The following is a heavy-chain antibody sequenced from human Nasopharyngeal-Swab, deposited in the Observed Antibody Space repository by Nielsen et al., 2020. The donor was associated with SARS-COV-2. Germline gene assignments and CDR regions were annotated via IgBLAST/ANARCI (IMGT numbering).Heavy chain of an antibody. CDR1: GYTFTSYY. CDR3: ARRGGSYYFDY. Sequence: ASVKVSCKASGYTFTSYYMHWVRQAPRQGLEWMGIINPSGGSTSYAQKFQGRVTMTRDTSTSTVYMELSSLRSEDTAVYYCARRGGSYYFDYWGQGTLVTVSS. V-gene: IGHV1-46*01. D-gene: IGHD1-26*01. CDR2: INPSGGST. J-gene: IGHJ4*02.